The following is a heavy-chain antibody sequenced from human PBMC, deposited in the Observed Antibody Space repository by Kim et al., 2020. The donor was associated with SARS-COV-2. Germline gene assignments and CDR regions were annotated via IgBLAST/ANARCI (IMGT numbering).Heavy chain of an antibody. CDR1: GGSISSSSYY. J-gene: IGHJ4*02. D-gene: IGHD3-10*01. CDR3: ARLLDYYGSGSYEYYFDY. Sequence: SETLSLTCTVSGGSISSSSYYWGWIRQPPGKGLEWIGSIYYSGSTYYNPSLKSRVTISVDTSKNQFSLKLSSVTAADTAVYYCARLLDYYGSGSYEYYFDYWGQGTLVTVSS. V-gene: IGHV4-39*01. CDR2: IYYSGST.